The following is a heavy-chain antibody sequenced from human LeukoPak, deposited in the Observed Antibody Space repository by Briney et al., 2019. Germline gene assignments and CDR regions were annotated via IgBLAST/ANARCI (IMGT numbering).Heavy chain of an antibody. CDR3: ARSPPSDFWSGYPLQFDY. Sequence: SETLSLTCTVSGGSISSGGYYWNWIRQPRGRGLGWIGYIYDSGSTYYNPSLKSRVTISADRSKKQFSLILNSVTAADTAVYYCARSPPSDFWSGYPLQFDYWGQGTLVTVSS. D-gene: IGHD3-3*01. J-gene: IGHJ4*02. V-gene: IGHV4-30-2*01. CDR1: GGSISSGGYY. CDR2: IYDSGST.